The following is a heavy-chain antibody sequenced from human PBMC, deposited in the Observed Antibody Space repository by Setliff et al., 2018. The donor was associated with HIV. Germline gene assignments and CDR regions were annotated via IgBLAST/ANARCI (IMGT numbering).Heavy chain of an antibody. CDR3: ATGIRVTGSDYFDY. V-gene: IGHV1-24*01. D-gene: IGHD3-10*01. Sequence: PRPPVKVSCKVSGYTLTELSIHWVRQAPGKGLEWMGGFDPEAGETIYARKFQGRITMTEDTSTDTAYMELGSLRSEDTAVYYCATGIRVTGSDYFDYWGQGTLVTVSS. CDR1: GYTLTELS. CDR2: FDPEAGET. J-gene: IGHJ4*02.